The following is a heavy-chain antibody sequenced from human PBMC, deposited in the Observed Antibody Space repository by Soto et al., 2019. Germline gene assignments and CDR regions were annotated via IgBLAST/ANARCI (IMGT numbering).Heavy chain of an antibody. Sequence: QLQLQESGSGLVKPSQTVSLTCAVSGGSISSGGYSWSWIRQPPGKGLEWIGYIYHSGSTYYNPSLKSRVTISVDRSKNQFSLKLSSVTAADTAVYYCARAMTTVTTIDYWGQGTLVTVSS. D-gene: IGHD4-17*01. J-gene: IGHJ4*02. CDR3: ARAMTTVTTIDY. CDR2: IYHSGST. V-gene: IGHV4-30-2*01. CDR1: GGSISSGGYS.